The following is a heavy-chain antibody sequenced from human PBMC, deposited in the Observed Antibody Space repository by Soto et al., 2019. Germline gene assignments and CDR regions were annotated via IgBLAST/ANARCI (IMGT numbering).Heavy chain of an antibody. D-gene: IGHD3-16*01. CDR1: GFTFRSYV. J-gene: IGHJ4*02. Sequence: ESGGGVVQPGTSLRLSCVGSGFTFRSYVIHWVRQAPGKGLDWVALTSYDGSNNFYGDSVQGRFTISSDNYRNTVELQMDSIRLQDTSLYYSARGGTTGGLDVWGQGTLVSLSS. CDR3: ARGGTTGGLDV. V-gene: IGHV3-30*03. CDR2: TSYDGSNN.